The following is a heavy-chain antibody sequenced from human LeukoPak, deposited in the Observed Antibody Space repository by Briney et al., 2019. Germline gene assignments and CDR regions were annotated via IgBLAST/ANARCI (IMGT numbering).Heavy chain of an antibody. D-gene: IGHD3-10*01. Sequence: GASVKVSCKASGYTFTSYGISWVRQAPGQGLEWMGWISAYNGNTNYAQKLQGRVTITADESTSTAYMELSSLRSEDTAVYYCARDDGSGQYYYGMDVWGQGTTVTVSS. CDR1: GYTFTSYG. CDR3: ARDDGSGQYYYGMDV. V-gene: IGHV1-18*01. J-gene: IGHJ6*02. CDR2: ISAYNGNT.